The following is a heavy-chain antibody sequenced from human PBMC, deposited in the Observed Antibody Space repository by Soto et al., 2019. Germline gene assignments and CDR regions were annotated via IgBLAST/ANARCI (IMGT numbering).Heavy chain of an antibody. J-gene: IGHJ4*02. CDR1: GYDFARTW. CDR3: ARLVGAYDSYFDH. D-gene: IGHD5-12*01. Sequence: PGESLKISCKASGYDFARTWIGWVRQLPGKGLDWLGIIYPGDSETRYSPSFRGQVTFSVDMSISTAYLQWSSLKTSDIAIYYCARLVGAYDSYFDHWGQGPRVTVSS. V-gene: IGHV5-51*01. CDR2: IYPGDSET.